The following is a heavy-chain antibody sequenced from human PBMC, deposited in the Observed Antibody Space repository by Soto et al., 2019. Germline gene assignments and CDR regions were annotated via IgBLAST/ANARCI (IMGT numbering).Heavy chain of an antibody. CDR1: GGSFSSYT. CDR3: ARHVEFRDRGDGMDV. D-gene: IGHD2-21*01. Sequence: QVQLVESGVEVKKPRSSVKVSCKASGGSFSSYTISWVRQAPGQGLKWMGRIIPILGIATYAQKFQGRVTITADKSTSPAYMELSSLRAEDTAVYYCARHVEFRDRGDGMDVLRQGTTVTVSS. CDR2: IIPILGIA. V-gene: IGHV1-69*02. J-gene: IGHJ6*02.